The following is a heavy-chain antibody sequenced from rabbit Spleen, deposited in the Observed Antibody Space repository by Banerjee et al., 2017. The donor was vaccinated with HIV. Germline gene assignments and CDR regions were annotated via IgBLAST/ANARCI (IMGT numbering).Heavy chain of an antibody. J-gene: IGHJ2*01. Sequence: QSLEESGGDLVKPGASLTLTCKASGFDLSGSYYMCWVRQAPGKGLEWIACIDTNDGDTDYANWPKGRFTISKTSSTTVTLQMTSLTAADTATYFCARNYVNAFDPWGPGTLVTVS. CDR3: ARNYVNAFDP. CDR1: GFDLSGSYY. CDR2: IDTNDGDT. V-gene: IGHV1S40*01. D-gene: IGHD1-1*01.